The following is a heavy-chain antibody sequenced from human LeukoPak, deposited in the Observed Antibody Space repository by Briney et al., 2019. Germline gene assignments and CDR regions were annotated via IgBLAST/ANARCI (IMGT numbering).Heavy chain of an antibody. J-gene: IGHJ4*02. CDR2: ISAYNGNT. CDR3: ARDGSGWSPESAPLDY. Sequence: ASVKVSCKASGYTFTSYGISWVRQAPGQGLERMGWISAYNGNTNYAQKLQGRVTMTTDTSTSTAYMELRSLRSDDTAVYYCARDGSGWSPESAPLDYWGQGTLVTVSS. D-gene: IGHD6-13*01. V-gene: IGHV1-18*01. CDR1: GYTFTSYG.